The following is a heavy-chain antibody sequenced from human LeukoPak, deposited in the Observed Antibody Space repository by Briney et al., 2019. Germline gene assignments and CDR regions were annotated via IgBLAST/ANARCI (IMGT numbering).Heavy chain of an antibody. CDR2: INPNSGGT. Sequence: ASVKVSCKASGYTFTGYYMHWVRQAPGQGLEWMGRINPNSGGTNYAQKFQGRVTMTRDTSISTAYMELSRLRSDDTAVYYCARGSSGYYGLFDYRGQGTLVTVSS. D-gene: IGHD3-22*01. J-gene: IGHJ4*02. CDR1: GYTFTGYY. CDR3: ARGSSGYYGLFDY. V-gene: IGHV1-2*06.